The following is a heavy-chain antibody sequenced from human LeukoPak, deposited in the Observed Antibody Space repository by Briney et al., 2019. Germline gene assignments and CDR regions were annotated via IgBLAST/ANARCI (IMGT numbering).Heavy chain of an antibody. CDR1: EFTFSSYA. CDR2: VSNDGGDK. D-gene: IGHD3/OR15-3a*01. J-gene: IGHJ4*02. V-gene: IGHV3-30*18. Sequence: GGSLRLSCAASEFTFSSYAMHWVRQDPGKGLEWVALVSNDGGDKYYADSVKGRFTISRDNSKNTLYLQMNSLRGEDTGVYYCAKAHLLDWLLPFDYWGQGTLVTVSS. CDR3: AKAHLLDWLLPFDY.